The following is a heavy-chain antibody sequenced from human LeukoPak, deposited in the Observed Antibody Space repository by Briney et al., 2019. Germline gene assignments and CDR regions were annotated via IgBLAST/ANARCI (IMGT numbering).Heavy chain of an antibody. D-gene: IGHD3-3*01. J-gene: IGHJ3*02. CDR1: GGTFSSYA. Sequence: SVKVSCKASGGTFSSYAISWVRQAPGQGLEWMGGIIPIFGTANYAQKFQGRVTITTDESTSTAYMELSSLRSEDTAVYYCARDAPSITILGGASGVFDIGGQGTMVTVS. CDR2: IIPIFGTA. CDR3: ARDAPSITILGGASGVFDI. V-gene: IGHV1-69*05.